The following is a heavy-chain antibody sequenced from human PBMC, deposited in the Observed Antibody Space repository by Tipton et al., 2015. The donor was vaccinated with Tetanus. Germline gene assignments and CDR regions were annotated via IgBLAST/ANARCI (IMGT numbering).Heavy chain of an antibody. CDR3: TRANHDFPKKGPFDS. V-gene: IGHV4-59*01. CDR1: GGSITKDY. Sequence: TLSLTCNVSGGSITKDYWSWIRQSPGKALEWIGYISHSGSPNYNPSLKSRATVSVDTSKNQFSLDLTSVTAADTGVYYCTRANHDFPKKGPFDSWGQGIPVIVS. D-gene: IGHD3-3*01. CDR2: ISHSGSP. J-gene: IGHJ4*02.